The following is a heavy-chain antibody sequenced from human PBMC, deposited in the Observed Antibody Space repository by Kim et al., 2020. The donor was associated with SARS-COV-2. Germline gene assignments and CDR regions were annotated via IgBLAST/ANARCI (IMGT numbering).Heavy chain of an antibody. Sequence: GGSLRLSCAASGFTFGTYTMNWVRQAPGKGLEWVSYITSSSTTIYYADSVKGRFSISRNNARNSLYLQMNSLRDEDTAVYYCTRGGVGASTGGSWFDPWGQGTLVTVSS. V-gene: IGHV3-48*02. D-gene: IGHD1-26*01. CDR2: ITSSSTTI. J-gene: IGHJ5*02. CDR3: TRGGVGASTGGSWFDP. CDR1: GFTFGTYT.